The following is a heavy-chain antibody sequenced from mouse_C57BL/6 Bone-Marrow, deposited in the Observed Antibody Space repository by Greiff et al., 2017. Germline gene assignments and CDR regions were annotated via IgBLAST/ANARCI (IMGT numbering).Heavy chain of an antibody. J-gene: IGHJ4*01. V-gene: IGHV2-2*01. CDR2: IWSGGST. D-gene: IGHD2-4*01. Sequence: VKLVESGPGLVQPSQSLSITCTVSGFSLTSYGVHWVRQSPGKGLEWLGVIWSGGSTDYNAAFISRLSISKDNSKSQVFFKMNSLQADDTAIYYCAREDYDRDYYAMDYWGQGTSVTVSS. CDR3: AREDYDRDYYAMDY. CDR1: GFSLTSYG.